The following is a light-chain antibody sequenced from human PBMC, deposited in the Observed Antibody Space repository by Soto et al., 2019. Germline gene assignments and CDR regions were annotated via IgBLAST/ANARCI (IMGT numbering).Light chain of an antibody. V-gene: IGKV3-20*01. Sequence: EIVLTQSPGTLSLSPEERATLSCRASQSVSTYYLAWYQRKPGQAPRLLIYGASSRATDIPDRFSGSGSGTEFTLTITRLKPEDFAVYYCQQYGSSPPTFGQGTKVEL. CDR3: QQYGSSPPT. CDR1: QSVSTYY. J-gene: IGKJ1*01. CDR2: GAS.